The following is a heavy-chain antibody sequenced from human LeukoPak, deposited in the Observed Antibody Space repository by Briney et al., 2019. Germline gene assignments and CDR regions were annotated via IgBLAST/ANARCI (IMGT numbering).Heavy chain of an antibody. CDR3: ARPQRREVHGRDSFDL. CDR2: IYPGDSDT. V-gene: IGHV5-51*01. J-gene: IGHJ3*01. D-gene: IGHD3-10*02. CDR1: GYSFTSYW. Sequence: GESLKISCKGSGYSFTSYWIGWVRQMPGKGLEWMGIIYPGDSDTRYSPSFQGQVTMSADKSVNAAYLQWSSLKASDTAMYYCARPQRREVHGRDSFDLWGQGTMVIVSS.